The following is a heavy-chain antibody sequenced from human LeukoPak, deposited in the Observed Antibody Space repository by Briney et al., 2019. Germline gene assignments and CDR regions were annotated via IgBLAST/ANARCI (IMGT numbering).Heavy chain of an antibody. J-gene: IGHJ3*02. Sequence: SETLSLTCTVSGGSIRNYYWSWIRQPAGKGLEWIGRIYTSGSTNYNPSLKSRVTMSVDTSENQLSLKLSSMTAADTAVYYCARVTYSSSSMSLDAFDIWGQGTMVTVSS. D-gene: IGHD6-6*01. CDR2: IYTSGST. V-gene: IGHV4-4*07. CDR3: ARVTYSSSSMSLDAFDI. CDR1: GGSIRNYY.